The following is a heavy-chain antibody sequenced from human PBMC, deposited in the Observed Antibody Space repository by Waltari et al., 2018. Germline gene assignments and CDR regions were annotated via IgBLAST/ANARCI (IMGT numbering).Heavy chain of an antibody. CDR3: TRMNYGSGSNLFDF. CDR2: IRSKADGATT. Sequence: EVQLVESGGALVQPGRSLRLSCKTSGFPFGDYGLSWVRQTPGRGLEWLALIRSKADGATTEYAASVKGRFTFSRDDSESIAYLQLNSLKTEDTAIYFCTRMNYGSGSNLFDFWGQGTLVTVSS. D-gene: IGHD3-10*01. J-gene: IGHJ4*02. V-gene: IGHV3-49*04. CDR1: GFPFGDYG.